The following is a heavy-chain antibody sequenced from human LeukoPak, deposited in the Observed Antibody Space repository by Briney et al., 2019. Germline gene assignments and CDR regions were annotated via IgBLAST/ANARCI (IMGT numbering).Heavy chain of an antibody. Sequence: GGSLRLSCAASGFIFRSYGIHWVRQAPAKGLEWVAVIWYDGSNKYYADSMKGRFTISRDNSKNTLYLQMNSLRAEDTAVYYCAKDSYYGSGFLDYWGQGTLVTVSS. CDR3: AKDSYYGSGFLDY. V-gene: IGHV3-30*02. CDR1: GFIFRSYG. CDR2: IWYDGSNK. J-gene: IGHJ4*02. D-gene: IGHD3-10*01.